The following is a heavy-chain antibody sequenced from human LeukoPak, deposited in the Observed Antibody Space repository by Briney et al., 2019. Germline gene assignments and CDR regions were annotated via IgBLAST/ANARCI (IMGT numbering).Heavy chain of an antibody. Sequence: GESLMISCKGSGYSFTSYWIAWVRQMPGKGLEWMGTMYPADSDIRYSPSFQGQVTISADKSITTAYLQWSSLKASDTAMYYCARLLLATGPDYWGQGTLVTVSS. CDR2: MYPADSDI. V-gene: IGHV5-51*01. D-gene: IGHD1-1*01. CDR3: ARLLLATGPDY. J-gene: IGHJ4*02. CDR1: GYSFTSYW.